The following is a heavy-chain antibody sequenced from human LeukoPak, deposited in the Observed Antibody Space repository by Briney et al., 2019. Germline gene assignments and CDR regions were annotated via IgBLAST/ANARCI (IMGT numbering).Heavy chain of an antibody. V-gene: IGHV4-4*02. CDR2: IYHSGST. Sequence: SGTLSLTCAVSGGSISSSNWWTWVRQPPGKGLEWIGEIYHSGSTNYNPSLKSRVTISVDKSKNQFSLKLSSVTAADTAVYYCARHGMAVAGHGWFDPWGQGTLVTVSS. CDR3: ARHGMAVAGHGWFDP. D-gene: IGHD6-19*01. CDR1: GGSISSSNW. J-gene: IGHJ5*02.